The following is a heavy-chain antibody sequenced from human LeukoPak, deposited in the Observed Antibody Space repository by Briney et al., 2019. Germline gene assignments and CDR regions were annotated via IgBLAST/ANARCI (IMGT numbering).Heavy chain of an antibody. CDR1: GGSIRSGSHL. D-gene: IGHD1-26*01. CDR3: TNLREEYFDI. J-gene: IGHJ2*01. CDR2: IYVGGST. V-gene: IGHV4-61*02. Sequence: PSETLSLTWPVSGGSIRSGSHLWSWIRQPAGKGLEWIGRIYVGGSTKYNPSLKSRVTISIDTSKNQFSLKLSSVTAADTAVYYCTNLREEYFDIWGRGTLVTVSS.